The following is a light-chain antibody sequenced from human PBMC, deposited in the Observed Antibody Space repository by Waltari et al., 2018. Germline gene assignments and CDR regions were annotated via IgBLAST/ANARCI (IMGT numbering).Light chain of an antibody. J-gene: IGKJ1*01. CDR3: QQYNSSPWT. CDR1: QSISSW. Sequence: DIQMTQSPSTLSASVGDRATLTCRASQSISSWLAWYQQKPGKAPKLLIYKASSLESGVPSRFSGSGSGTEFTLTISSLQPDDFATYYCQQYNSSPWTFGQGTKVEIK. CDR2: KAS. V-gene: IGKV1-5*03.